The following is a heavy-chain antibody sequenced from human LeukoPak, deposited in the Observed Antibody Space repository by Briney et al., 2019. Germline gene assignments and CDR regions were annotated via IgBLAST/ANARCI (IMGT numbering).Heavy chain of an antibody. CDR2: IKEDGSAR. CDR3: AIAAGWEQAY. J-gene: IGHJ4*02. Sequence: GGSLRLSCAASGFTFSSYWLSWFRQAPGKGLEWVANIKEDGSARHYVDSVKGRFTISRDNAKKSLYLQMSSLRAEDTAVYYCAIAAGWEQAYWGQGTLVTVSS. D-gene: IGHD1-26*01. V-gene: IGHV3-7*01. CDR1: GFTFSSYW.